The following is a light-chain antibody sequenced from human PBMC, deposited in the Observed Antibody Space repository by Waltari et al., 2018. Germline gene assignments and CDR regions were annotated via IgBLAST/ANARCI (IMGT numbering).Light chain of an antibody. Sequence: QSALTQPASVSGSPGQSITLPRPGTRTAFCAFNSVSWYQQHPGNAPKLMIYDVSKRHSGVSARFSGSKSGNTASLTISGLQAEDEADYYCSSFTTSAIYVFGSVTKVTVL. V-gene: IGLV2-14*03. CDR3: SSFTTSAIYV. CDR1: RTAFCAFNS. J-gene: IGLJ1*01. CDR2: DVS.